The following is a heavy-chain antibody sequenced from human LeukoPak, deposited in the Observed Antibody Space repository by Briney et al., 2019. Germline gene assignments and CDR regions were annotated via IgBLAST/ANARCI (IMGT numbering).Heavy chain of an antibody. CDR1: GSTFSSYG. Sequence: PGGSLRLSCAASGSTFSSYGMHWVRQAPGKGLEWVAVIWYDGSNKYYADSVKGRFTISRDNSKNTLYLQMNSLRAEDTAVYYCARGEWGLMVRGVYLYYYGMDVWGQGTTVTVSS. J-gene: IGHJ6*02. V-gene: IGHV3-33*01. D-gene: IGHD3-10*01. CDR2: IWYDGSNK. CDR3: ARGEWGLMVRGVYLYYYGMDV.